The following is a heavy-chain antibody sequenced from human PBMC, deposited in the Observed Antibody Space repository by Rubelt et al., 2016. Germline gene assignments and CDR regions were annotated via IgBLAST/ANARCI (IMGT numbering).Heavy chain of an antibody. CDR2: TYYSGGT. D-gene: IGHD6-13*01. Sequence: QVQLQESGPGLVKPSQTLSLTCTVSGGSISSGGYYWSWIRQHPGKGLEWIGYTYYSGGTSYNPALKRRVTSSGDTSKNQFSLKLSSVTAADTAGYYCARAHSSSWRSFDYWGQGTLVTVSS. CDR3: ARAHSSSWRSFDY. V-gene: IGHV4-31*03. CDR1: GGSISSGGYY. J-gene: IGHJ4*02.